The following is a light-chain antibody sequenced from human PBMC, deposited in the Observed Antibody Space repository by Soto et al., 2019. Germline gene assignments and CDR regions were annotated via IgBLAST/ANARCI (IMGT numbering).Light chain of an antibody. J-gene: IGLJ1*01. CDR3: SSYTGGNPSYV. Sequence: QSVLTQPPSVSAAPGQKVTISCSGSSSNIGGNSVSWYQQLPGTAPKLLIYDDNKRPSGIPDRFSGSKSGNTASLTVSGLQDEDEADYYCSSYTGGNPSYVFGTGTKVTVL. V-gene: IGLV1-51*01. CDR2: DDN. CDR1: SSNIGGNS.